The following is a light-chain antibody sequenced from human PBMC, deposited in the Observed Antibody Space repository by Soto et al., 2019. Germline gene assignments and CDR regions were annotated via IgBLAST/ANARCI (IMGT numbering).Light chain of an antibody. V-gene: IGLV1-44*01. CDR2: STN. CDR3: GSWDSSLSAYV. J-gene: IGLJ1*01. Sequence: QSVVTQTPSASGTPGQRVTISCSGSSSNIGDSPVDWYQQVPGAAPKLLIYSTNQRPSGVPDRFSGSKSGTSATLGITGFQTGDEADYYCGSWDSSLSAYVFGTGTKLTVL. CDR1: SSNIGDSP.